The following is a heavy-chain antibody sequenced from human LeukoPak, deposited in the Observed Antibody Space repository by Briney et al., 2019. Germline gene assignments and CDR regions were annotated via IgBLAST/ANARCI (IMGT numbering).Heavy chain of an antibody. CDR3: ARFSHDFWSGYYSYYYYMDV. CDR2: IYYSGST. Sequence: PSETLSLTCTVSGGSISSYYWSWIRQPPGKGLEWIGYIYYSGSTNYNPSLKSRVTISVDTSKNQFSLKLSSVTAADTAMYYCARFSHDFWSGYYSYYYYMDVWGKGTTVTVSS. D-gene: IGHD3-3*01. V-gene: IGHV4-59*01. CDR1: GGSISSYY. J-gene: IGHJ6*03.